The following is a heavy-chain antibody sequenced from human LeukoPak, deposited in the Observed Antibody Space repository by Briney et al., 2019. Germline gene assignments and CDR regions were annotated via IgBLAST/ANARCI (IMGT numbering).Heavy chain of an antibody. CDR1: GYTFTSYG. CDR2: ISAYNGNT. D-gene: IGHD5-18*01. CDR3: ARARVGTAMVDY. Sequence: VASVKVSCKASGYTFTSYGISWGLEAPGQGLEGMGWISAYNGNTNYAQKLQGRVTMTTDTSTSTAYMELRSMRSDDTAVYYCARARVGTAMVDYWGQGTLVTVSS. V-gene: IGHV1-18*01. J-gene: IGHJ4*02.